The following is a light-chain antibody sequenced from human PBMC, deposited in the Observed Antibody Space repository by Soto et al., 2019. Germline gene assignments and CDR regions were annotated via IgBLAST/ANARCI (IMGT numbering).Light chain of an antibody. CDR2: DAS. Sequence: DMVLSQSTDSLAVSLCESSTISCESSQSVLFTANNKNYLNWYQQKPGKAPNLLIYDASTLESGVPSRFSGSGSGTEFPLTISSLQPDDFATYYCLQYNSHWKFGPGTKV. V-gene: IGKV4-1*01. CDR3: LQYNSHWK. CDR1: QSVLFTANNKNY. J-gene: IGKJ1*01.